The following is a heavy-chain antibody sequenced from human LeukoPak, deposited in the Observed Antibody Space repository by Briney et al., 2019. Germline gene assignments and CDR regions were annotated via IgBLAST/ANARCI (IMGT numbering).Heavy chain of an antibody. CDR1: GFTFEKYV. J-gene: IGHJ4*02. CDR2: IYGSGVSI. Sequence: GGSLSLSCVASGFTFEKYVMNWVRQAPGKGLEWLATIYGSGVSISYADSVKGRFTISRDNSNNTLYLQMNSLRVEDTAMYFCAKDLGWELPAEAYWGQGILVTVSS. CDR3: AKDLGWELPAEAY. V-gene: IGHV3-23*01. D-gene: IGHD1-26*01.